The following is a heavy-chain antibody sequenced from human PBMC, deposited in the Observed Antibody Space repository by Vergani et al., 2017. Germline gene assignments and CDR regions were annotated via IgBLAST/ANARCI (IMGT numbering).Heavy chain of an antibody. V-gene: IGHV1-69*01. D-gene: IGHD3-10*01. CDR2: IIPIFGTA. Sequence: QVQLVQSGAEVKKPGSSVKVSCKASGGTFSSYAISWVRQAPGQGLEWMGGIIPIFGTANYAQKFQGRVTITADESTSTAYMELSSLRSEDTAVYYCARATTMVRGVTYRPYYYYGMDVWGQGTTVTVSS. CDR3: ARATTMVRGVTYRPYYYYGMDV. CDR1: GGTFSSYA. J-gene: IGHJ6*02.